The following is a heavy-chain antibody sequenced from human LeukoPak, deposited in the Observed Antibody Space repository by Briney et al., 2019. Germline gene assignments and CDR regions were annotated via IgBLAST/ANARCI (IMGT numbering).Heavy chain of an antibody. V-gene: IGHV3-33*01. D-gene: IGHD3-10*01. CDR3: ARDANFGYDAFDI. J-gene: IGHJ3*02. Sequence: GGSLRLSCAASGFTFSSYGMHWVRQAPGKGLEWVAVIWDGGSNKYYPDSVKGRFTISRDNSENTLYLQVNSLRAEDTAVYYCARDANFGYDAFDIWGQGTMVTVSS. CDR1: GFTFSSYG. CDR2: IWDGGSNK.